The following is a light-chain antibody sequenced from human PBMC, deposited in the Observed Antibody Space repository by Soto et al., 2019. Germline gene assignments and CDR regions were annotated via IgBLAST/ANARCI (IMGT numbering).Light chain of an antibody. CDR1: QSLYSN. Sequence: EIAMTQSPATLSVSPGERAPPSCRASQSLYSNLAWYQQKPGQAPRLLIYGASTRAAGIPARFSGSGSGTEFTLTISSLQSEDFAVYYCQQYSEWPPLTFGGGTKVDIK. V-gene: IGKV3-15*01. J-gene: IGKJ4*01. CDR2: GAS. CDR3: QQYSEWPPLT.